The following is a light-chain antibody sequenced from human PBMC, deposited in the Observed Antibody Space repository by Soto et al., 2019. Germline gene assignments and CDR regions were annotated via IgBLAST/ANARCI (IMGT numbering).Light chain of an antibody. CDR3: CSYTTSNTRQIV. J-gene: IGLJ1*01. CDR1: SSDVGGYNY. CDR2: DVS. Sequence: QSALTQPASVSGSPGQSITISCTGTSSDVGGYNYVSWYQHHPGKAPKLMIYDVSNRPSGVSNRFSGSKSGNTASLTISGLQLEDEADYYCCSYTTSNTRQIVIGTGTKLTVL. V-gene: IGLV2-14*03.